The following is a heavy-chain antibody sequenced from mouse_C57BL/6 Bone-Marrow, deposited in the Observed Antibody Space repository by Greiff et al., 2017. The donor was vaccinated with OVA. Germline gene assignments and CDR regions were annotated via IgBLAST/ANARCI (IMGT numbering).Heavy chain of an antibody. J-gene: IGHJ3*01. CDR3: ARPGDYDGDWFAY. D-gene: IGHD2-4*01. Sequence: VQLVESGAELVKPGASVKMSCKASGYTFTTYPIEWMKQNHGKSLEWIGNFHPYNDDTKYNEKFKGKATLTVEKSSSTVYLELSRLTSDDAAVYYGARPGDYDGDWFAYWGQGTLVTVSA. CDR1: GYTFTTYP. CDR2: FHPYNDDT. V-gene: IGHV1-47*01.